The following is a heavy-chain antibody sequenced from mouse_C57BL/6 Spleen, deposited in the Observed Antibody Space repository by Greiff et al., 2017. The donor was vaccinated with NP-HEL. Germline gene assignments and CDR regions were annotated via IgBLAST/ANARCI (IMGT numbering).Heavy chain of an antibody. CDR2: IWRGGSS. CDR1: GFSLTSYG. Sequence: VQLQQSGPGLVQPSQSLSITCTVSGFSLTSYGVHWVRQSPGKGLEWLGVIWRGGSSDYNAAFISRLSISKDNTKSQVFFKMNSLQADDTAIYYCARNGDDYDSWFAYWGQGTLVTVSA. D-gene: IGHD2-4*01. V-gene: IGHV2-2*01. CDR3: ARNGDDYDSWFAY. J-gene: IGHJ3*01.